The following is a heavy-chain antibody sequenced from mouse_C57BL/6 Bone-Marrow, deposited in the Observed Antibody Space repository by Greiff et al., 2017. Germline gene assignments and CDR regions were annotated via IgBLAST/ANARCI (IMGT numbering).Heavy chain of an antibody. CDR2: ISSGSSTL. CDR1: GFTFSDYG. V-gene: IGHV5-17*01. J-gene: IGHJ4*01. CDR3: AREYYGSSYAMDY. D-gene: IGHD1-1*01. Sequence: EVMLVESGGGLVKPGGSLKLSCAASGFTFSDYGMHWVRQAPEKGLEWVAYISSGSSTLYSAATVKGRFTISRDNAKTTLFLQMTSLRSEDTALYYCAREYYGSSYAMDYWGQGTSVTVSS.